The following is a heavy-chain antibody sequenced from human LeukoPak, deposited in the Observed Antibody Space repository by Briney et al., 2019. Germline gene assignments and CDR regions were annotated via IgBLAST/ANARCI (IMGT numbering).Heavy chain of an antibody. CDR3: AREHSSSWDH. J-gene: IGHJ4*02. CDR2: INPNSGGT. V-gene: IGHV1-2*02. Sequence: ASVKVSCKASGYTFTGYYMHWVRQAPGQGLEWMGWINPNSGGTNYAQKVQGRVTMTADTSTSTSYMELRSLRSDDTAVYYCAREHSSSWDHWGQGTLVTVSS. CDR1: GYTFTGYY. D-gene: IGHD6-13*01.